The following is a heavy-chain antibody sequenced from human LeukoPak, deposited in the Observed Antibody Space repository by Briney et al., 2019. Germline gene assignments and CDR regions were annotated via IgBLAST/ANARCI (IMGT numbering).Heavy chain of an antibody. CDR1: GGSFSGYY. CDR2: INHSGST. J-gene: IGHJ4*02. CDR3: ARGFLAARRGSGSSLDY. Sequence: SETLSLTCAVYGGSFSGYYWSWIRQPPGKGLEWIGEINHSGSTNYNPSLKSRVTISVDTSKNQFSLKLSSVTAADTAVYYCARGFLAARRGSGSSLDYWGQGTLVTVSS. V-gene: IGHV4-34*01. D-gene: IGHD3-10*01.